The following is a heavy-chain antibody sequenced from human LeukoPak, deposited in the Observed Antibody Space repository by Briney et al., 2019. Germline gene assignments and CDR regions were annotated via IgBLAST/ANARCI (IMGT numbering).Heavy chain of an antibody. D-gene: IGHD3-22*01. J-gene: IGHJ4*02. CDR1: GYTFTSYG. V-gene: IGHV1-18*01. CDR2: ISAYNGNT. Sequence: GASVKVSCKASGYTFTSYGISWVRQAPGQGLEWMGWISAYNGNTNYAQKLQGRVTMTTDTSTGTAYMELRSLRSEDTAVYYCATVVIVVVNNYFDYWGQGTLVTVSS. CDR3: ATVVIVVVNNYFDY.